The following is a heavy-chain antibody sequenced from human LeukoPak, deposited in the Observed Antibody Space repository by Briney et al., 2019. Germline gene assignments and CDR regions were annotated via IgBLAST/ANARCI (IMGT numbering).Heavy chain of an antibody. CDR2: ISYEGTHK. J-gene: IGHJ4*02. Sequence: QSGGSLRLSCAASGFTFSSHAMHWVRQAPGKGLEWVALISYEGTHKYYADSVQGRFTISRDTSKNTLFLQMNSLRSEDTAVYYCARAPDTAMVGFDYWGQGTLVTVSS. V-gene: IGHV3-30*04. CDR1: GFTFSSHA. CDR3: ARAPDTAMVGFDY. D-gene: IGHD5-18*01.